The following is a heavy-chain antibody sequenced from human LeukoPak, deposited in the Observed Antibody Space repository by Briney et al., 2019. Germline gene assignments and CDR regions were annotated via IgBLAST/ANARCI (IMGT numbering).Heavy chain of an antibody. V-gene: IGHV1-69*02. CDR1: GGTFSSYT. CDR2: IIPILGIA. J-gene: IGHJ2*01. Sequence: SVKVTCKASGGTFSSYTISWVRQAPGQGLEWMGRIIPILGIANYAQKFQGRVTITADKSTSTAYMELSSLRSEDTAVYYCAKTATLSPYVDWYFDLWGRGTLVTVSS. CDR3: AKTATLSPYVDWYFDL. D-gene: IGHD2-15*01.